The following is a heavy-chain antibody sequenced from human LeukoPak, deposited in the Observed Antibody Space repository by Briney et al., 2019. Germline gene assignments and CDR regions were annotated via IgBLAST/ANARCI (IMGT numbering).Heavy chain of an antibody. V-gene: IGHV3-15*07. D-gene: IGHD5-12*01. CDR1: GFTFSKAW. J-gene: IGHJ4*02. CDR2: IKSKTDGGTT. Sequence: GGSLRLSCAASGFTFSKAWMYWVRQAPGKGLEWVGRIKSKTDGGTTDYAAPVKGRFTISRDDSKNTLFLQMNSLKTEDTATYYCTTPKYSGYDCYFWGQGTLVTVSS. CDR3: TTPKYSGYDCYF.